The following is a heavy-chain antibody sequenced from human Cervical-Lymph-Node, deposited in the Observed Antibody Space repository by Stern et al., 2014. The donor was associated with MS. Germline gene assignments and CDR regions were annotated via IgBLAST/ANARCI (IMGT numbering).Heavy chain of an antibody. D-gene: IGHD4-11*01. V-gene: IGHV1-8*01. J-gene: IGHJ3*02. CDR3: ARDDSRTAFDI. Sequence: VQLVQSGAEVKKPGASVKVSCRVSGYTFRSFDINWVRQAAGQGLEWMGWMKPSSGDTGYAKEFQDRITMTRDTSINTAYMELSSLRSQDTAVYYCARDDSRTAFDIWGQGTMVTVSS. CDR1: GYTFRSFD. CDR2: MKPSSGDT.